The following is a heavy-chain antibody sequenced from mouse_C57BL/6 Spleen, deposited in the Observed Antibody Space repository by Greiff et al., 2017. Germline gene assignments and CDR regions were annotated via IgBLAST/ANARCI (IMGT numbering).Heavy chain of an antibody. V-gene: IGHV1-55*01. J-gene: IGHJ4*01. Sequence: QVQLQQPGAELVKPGASVKMSCKASGYTFTSYWITWVKQRPGQGLEWIGDIYPGSGSTNYNEKFKSKATLTVDTSSSTAYMQLSSLTSEDSAVYYCARGGLGGSSYVGAMDYWGQGTSVTVSS. CDR3: ARGGLGGSSYVGAMDY. D-gene: IGHD1-1*01. CDR1: GYTFTSYW. CDR2: IYPGSGST.